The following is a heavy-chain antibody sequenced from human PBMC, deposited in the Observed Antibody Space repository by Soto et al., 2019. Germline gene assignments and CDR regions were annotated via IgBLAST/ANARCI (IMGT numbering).Heavy chain of an antibody. D-gene: IGHD3-22*01. CDR3: TREDYYGSKMHGMEV. CDR1: GFSVSSNY. Sequence: GGSLRLSCSASGFSVSSNYMSWVRQAPGKGLEWVSVFYTDGSRYYADSVKGRCTMSRDTSKNTLNLQMNSLRAEDTAVYYCTREDYYGSKMHGMEVWGKGTTVTVSS. CDR2: FYTDGSR. J-gene: IGHJ6*04. V-gene: IGHV3-53*01.